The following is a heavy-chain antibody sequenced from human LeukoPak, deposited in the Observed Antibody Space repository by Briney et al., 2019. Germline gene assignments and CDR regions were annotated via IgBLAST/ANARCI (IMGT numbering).Heavy chain of an antibody. V-gene: IGHV4-34*01. CDR1: GGSFSGYY. CDR2: INHSGST. Sequence: SETLSLTCAVYGGSFSGYYWSWIRQPPGKGLEWIGEINHSGSTNYNPSLKSRVTISVDTSKNQFSLKLSSVTAADTAVYYCARDLGTWGQGTLVTVSS. J-gene: IGHJ5*02. CDR3: ARDLGT.